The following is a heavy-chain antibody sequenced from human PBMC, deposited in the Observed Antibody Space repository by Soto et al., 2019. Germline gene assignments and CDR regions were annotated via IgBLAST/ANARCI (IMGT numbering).Heavy chain of an antibody. V-gene: IGHV1-2*02. CDR3: ARDLGDFWSGCYTPLDYYYYYGMDV. J-gene: IGHJ6*02. Sequence: ASVKVSCKASGYTFTGYYMHWVRQAPGQGLEWMGWINPNSGGTNYAQKFQGRVTMTRDTSISTAYMGLSRLRSDDTAVYYCARDLGDFWSGCYTPLDYYYYYGMDVWGQGTTVTVSS. D-gene: IGHD3-3*01. CDR2: INPNSGGT. CDR1: GYTFTGYY.